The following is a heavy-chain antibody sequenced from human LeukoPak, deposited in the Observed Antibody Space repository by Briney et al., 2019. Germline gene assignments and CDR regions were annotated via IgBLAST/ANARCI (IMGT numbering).Heavy chain of an antibody. J-gene: IGHJ4*02. D-gene: IGHD3-3*01. CDR3: ARSGRFLEWLLFDY. CDR2: IYTSGST. V-gene: IGHV4-4*07. Sequence: PSETLSLTCTVSGGSISSYYWSWIRQPAGKGLEWIGRIYTSGSTNYNPSLKSRVTMLVDTSKNQFSLKLSSVTAADTAVYYCARSGRFLEWLLFDYWGQGTLVTVSS. CDR1: GGSISSYY.